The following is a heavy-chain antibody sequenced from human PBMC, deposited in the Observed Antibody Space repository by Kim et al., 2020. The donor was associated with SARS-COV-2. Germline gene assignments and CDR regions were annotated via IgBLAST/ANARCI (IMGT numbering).Heavy chain of an antibody. CDR2: ISGSGGST. CDR1: GFTFTSYA. V-gene: IGHV3-23*01. J-gene: IGHJ4*02. D-gene: IGHD2-2*01. CDR3: AKDGKRGPVDCTSTSCYGYVEY. Sequence: GGSLRLSCAASGFTFTSYAMSWVRQAPGKGLEWVSAISGSGGSTYYADSVKGRFTISRDNSKNTLYLQMNSLRAEDTAVYYCAKDGKRGPVDCTSTSCYGYVEYWGQGTLVTVSS.